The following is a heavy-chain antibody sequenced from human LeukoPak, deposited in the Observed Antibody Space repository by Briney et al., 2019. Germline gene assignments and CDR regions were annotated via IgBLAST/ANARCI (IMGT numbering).Heavy chain of an antibody. D-gene: IGHD1-26*01. V-gene: IGHV3-21*01. J-gene: IGHJ6*02. CDR1: GFXFSSYS. CDR3: ARGVGGGMDV. Sequence: GGSLRLSCAASGFXFSSYSMTWVRQAPGKGLEWVSSISSSSTYIYYADSVKGRFTISRDNAKNSLYLQTNSLRAEDTAVYYCARGVGGGMDVWGQGTTVTVSS. CDR2: ISSSSTYI.